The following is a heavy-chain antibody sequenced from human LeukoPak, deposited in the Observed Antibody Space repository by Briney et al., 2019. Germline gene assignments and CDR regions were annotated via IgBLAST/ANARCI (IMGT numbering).Heavy chain of an antibody. CDR1: RASISRYY. CDR2: ISYSGST. CDR3: ARDGADGDYDGAFDS. Sequence: PANPQSLSCSLGRASISRYYWGWIRQPTGKGLEWIGYISYSGSTNYNPSLKSRVTISVDASKNHFSLRLNSVTAADTAVYYCARDGADGDYDGAFDSWGQGTMVTVSS. J-gene: IGHJ3*02. V-gene: IGHV4-59*01. D-gene: IGHD4-17*01.